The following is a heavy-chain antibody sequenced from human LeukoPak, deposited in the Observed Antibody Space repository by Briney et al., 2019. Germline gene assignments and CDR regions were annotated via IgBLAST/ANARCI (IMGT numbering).Heavy chain of an antibody. J-gene: IGHJ5*02. D-gene: IGHD5-12*01. CDR1: GFTFNQYW. CDR2: INQDESER. Sequence: GGSLRLSCAASGFTFNQYWMTWVRQIPGKGLEWVAYINQDESERYFVDSVKGRFTISRDNAKNSLYLQMNSLRAEDTAVYYCASGYSGYEWFDPWGQGTLVTVSS. CDR3: ASGYSGYEWFDP. V-gene: IGHV3-7*03.